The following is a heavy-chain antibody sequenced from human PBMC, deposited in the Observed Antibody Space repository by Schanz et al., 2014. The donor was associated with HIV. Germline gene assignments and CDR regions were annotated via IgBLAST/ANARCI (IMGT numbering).Heavy chain of an antibody. V-gene: IGHV3-23*01. CDR2: ISSSGSST. Sequence: EVQLMDSGGGLVRPGGSLRLSCSASGFTFNTYVMGWVRQAPGKGLQWVSSISSSGSSTYYAGPVKGRFTISRDTSKTTLYLQMNSLRVEDTALYFCARRGNQSPTKGGSFDYWGQGVMVTVSS. CDR1: GFTFNTYV. CDR3: ARRGNQSPTKGGSFDY. J-gene: IGHJ4*01. D-gene: IGHD1-26*01.